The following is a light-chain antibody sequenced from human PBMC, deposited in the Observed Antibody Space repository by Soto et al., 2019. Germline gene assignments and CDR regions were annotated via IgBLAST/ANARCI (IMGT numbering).Light chain of an antibody. CDR2: DTS. CDR3: QQYGTSEII. Sequence: EIVLTQSPGTGSWCPLGIGRRGFMASQSLTNSFIAWYQQKPGQAPRLLIYDTSSRATGIPDRFSGSGSGTDFTLTISRLEPEDFAVFFCQQYGTSEIIFGQGTRLEIK. CDR1: QSLTNSF. J-gene: IGKJ5*01. V-gene: IGKV3-20*01.